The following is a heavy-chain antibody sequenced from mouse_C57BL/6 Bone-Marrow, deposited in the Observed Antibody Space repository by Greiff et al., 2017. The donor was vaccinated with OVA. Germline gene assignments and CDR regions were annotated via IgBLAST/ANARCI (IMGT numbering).Heavy chain of an antibody. V-gene: IGHV1-64*01. Sequence: QVQLQQPGAELVKPGASVKLSCKASGYTFTSYWMHWLTQRPGQGLAWIGMIHPTSGITTSTEKFKSKATLTVEKSSSTAYMKLSSLTAEDSAVYYCARDDGYYRYAMDYWGQGTSVTVSA. CDR1: GYTFTSYW. CDR2: IHPTSGIT. D-gene: IGHD2-3*01. J-gene: IGHJ4*01. CDR3: ARDDGYYRYAMDY.